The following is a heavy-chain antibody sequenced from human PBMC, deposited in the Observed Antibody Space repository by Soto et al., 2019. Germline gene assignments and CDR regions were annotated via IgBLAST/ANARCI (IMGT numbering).Heavy chain of an antibody. V-gene: IGHV1-69*12. CDR3: ASVETQRYDYGMDV. J-gene: IGHJ6*02. Sequence: QVQLVQSGAEVKKPGSSVKVSCKASGGTFSSYAISWVRQAPGQGLEWMGGIIPIFGTADYAQKFQGRVTITADESTSTAYMELSSLRSDDTAVYYCASVETQRYDYGMDVWGQGTTVTVSS. CDR1: GGTFSSYA. CDR2: IIPIFGTA.